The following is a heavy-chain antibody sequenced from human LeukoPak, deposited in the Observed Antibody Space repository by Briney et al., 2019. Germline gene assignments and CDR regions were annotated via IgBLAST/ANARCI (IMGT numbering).Heavy chain of an antibody. CDR2: IHTSGST. CDR1: GGSISSYY. V-gene: IGHV4-4*07. D-gene: IGHD4-23*01. J-gene: IGHJ4*02. Sequence: PSETLSLTCTVSGGSISSYYWSWIRQPAGKGLEWIGRIHTSGSTDYNPSLKSRVTMSVDTSKNQFSLKLRSVTAADTAVYYCARDHAIYGGNSGLVYWGQGILVTVSS. CDR3: ARDHAIYGGNSGLVY.